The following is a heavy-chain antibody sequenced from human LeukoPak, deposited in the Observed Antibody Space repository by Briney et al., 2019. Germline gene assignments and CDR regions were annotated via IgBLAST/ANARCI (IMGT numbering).Heavy chain of an antibody. V-gene: IGHV3-53*01. CDR1: GFSVSSNY. CDR2: IYIGGST. Sequence: GGSLRLSCAVSGFSVSSNYMNWVRQAPGKGLEWVSVIYIGGSTFYADSVKGRFTISRDNSKNTLNLQMTRLRAEDTPIYYCASSYYVWFIAHWGQGALVTVSS. J-gene: IGHJ4*02. D-gene: IGHD3-9*01. CDR3: ASSYYVWFIAH.